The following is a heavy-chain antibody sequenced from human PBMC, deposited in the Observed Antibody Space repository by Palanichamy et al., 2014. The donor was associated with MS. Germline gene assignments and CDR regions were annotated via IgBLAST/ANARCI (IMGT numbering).Heavy chain of an antibody. CDR2: VYYSGTT. CDR1: GGSISSRSHY. Sequence: QLQLQESGPRTGEAFGDLSLSCTVSGGSISSRSHYWGWIRQPPGKGLEWIASVYYSGTTYYNPSLKSRGTISVDTPKNQFSLNLSPLTAADTAVYYCARSGGFCSGASCYYDPFDIWGQGTMVTVSS. V-gene: IGHV4-39*01. J-gene: IGHJ3*02. CDR3: ARSGGFCSGASCYYDPFDI. D-gene: IGHD2-15*01.